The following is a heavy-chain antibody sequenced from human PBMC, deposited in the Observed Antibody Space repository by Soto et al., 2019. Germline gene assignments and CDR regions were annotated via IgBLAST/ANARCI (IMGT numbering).Heavy chain of an antibody. Sequence: PGGSLRLSCAASGFTFSSYSMNWVRQAPGKGLEWVSSISSSSSYIYYADSVRGRFTISRDNAKNSLYLQMNSLRAEDTAVYYCAKAMVRGVIAPRTYNWFDPWGQGTLVTVSS. V-gene: IGHV3-21*01. D-gene: IGHD3-10*01. CDR3: AKAMVRGVIAPRTYNWFDP. CDR2: ISSSSSYI. CDR1: GFTFSSYS. J-gene: IGHJ5*02.